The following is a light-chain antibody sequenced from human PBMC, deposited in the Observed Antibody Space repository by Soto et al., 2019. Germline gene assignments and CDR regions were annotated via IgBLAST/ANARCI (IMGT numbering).Light chain of an antibody. CDR2: GAS. J-gene: IGKJ2*01. CDR3: QQYHNWPPQYT. V-gene: IGKV3-15*01. Sequence: EIVMTQSPVTLSVSPGERATLSCRASQTVASNLAWYQQKPGQAPRLLIHGASSRATGVPARFSGSGSGTEFTLTISSLQSEDFAVYYCQQYHNWPPQYTFGQGTKLQIK. CDR1: QTVASN.